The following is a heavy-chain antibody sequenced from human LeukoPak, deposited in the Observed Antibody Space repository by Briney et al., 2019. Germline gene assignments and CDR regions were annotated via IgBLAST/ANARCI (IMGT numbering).Heavy chain of an antibody. CDR3: TKGASGGWSSNWFDP. CDR1: GFTFDNYA. D-gene: IGHD6-19*01. Sequence: GRSLRLSCAASGFTFDNYAMHWVRRAPGKGLEWVSGITWNSVNIVYGDSVKGRFTISRDNAKNSLYLEMKSLRPEDTALYYCTKGASGGWSSNWFDPWGQGTLVTVSS. J-gene: IGHJ5*02. CDR2: ITWNSVNI. V-gene: IGHV3-9*01.